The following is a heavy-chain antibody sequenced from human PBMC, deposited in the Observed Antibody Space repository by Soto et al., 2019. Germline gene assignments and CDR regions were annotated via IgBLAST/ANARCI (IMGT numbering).Heavy chain of an antibody. CDR3: ARLTILGATPYHFDY. J-gene: IGHJ4*02. D-gene: IGHD1-26*01. CDR1: GGSTMISSYY. Sequence: QLQLQESGPRLMKPSETLSLTCDVSGGSTMISSYYCAWIRQPPGKGLEWIASMYYSGSTYYNPSLKSRVTMSVDTSKNQFSLRLNSVTAADTAVYYCARLTILGATPYHFDYWGQGILVIVSS. CDR2: MYYSGST. V-gene: IGHV4-39*01.